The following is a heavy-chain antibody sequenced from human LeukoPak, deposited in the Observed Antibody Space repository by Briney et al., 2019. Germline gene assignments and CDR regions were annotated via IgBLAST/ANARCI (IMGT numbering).Heavy chain of an antibody. CDR2: INPNSGGT. CDR1: GYTFTSYY. V-gene: IGHV1-46*01. Sequence: ASVKVSCKASGYTFTSYYMHWVRQAPGQGLEWMGIINPNSGGTNYAQKFQGRVTITADKSTSTAYMELSSLRSEDTAVYYCARGAGSGWYFDNWGQGTLVTVSS. CDR3: ARGAGSGWYFDN. J-gene: IGHJ4*02. D-gene: IGHD6-19*01.